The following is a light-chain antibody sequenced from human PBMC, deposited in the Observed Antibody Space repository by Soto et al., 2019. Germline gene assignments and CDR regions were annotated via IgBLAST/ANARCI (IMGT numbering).Light chain of an antibody. Sequence: DIQMTQSPSSLSASVGDRVSITCRASQSIRSHLNWYQHKPGKAPKVLIYAASSLQGGVPSRCSGSGSGTDFPLTIKSLPPEDFATYHCQKSFSSPFTFGPGTKVDVK. J-gene: IGKJ3*01. CDR2: AAS. CDR1: QSIRSH. CDR3: QKSFSSPFT. V-gene: IGKV1-39*01.